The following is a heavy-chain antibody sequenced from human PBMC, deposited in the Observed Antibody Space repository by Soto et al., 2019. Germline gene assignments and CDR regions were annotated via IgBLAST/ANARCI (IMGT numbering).Heavy chain of an antibody. CDR3: AREVTVASYSFDF. J-gene: IGHJ4*02. D-gene: IGHD5-12*01. V-gene: IGHV1-69*01. CDR1: GGTFNNYA. CDR2: IIPIFNSA. Sequence: QVQLVQSGAEVKRPGSSVKVSCKASGGTFNNYALSWVRQAPVQGLEWMGGIIPIFNSANYAQKFQGRVTITADDSTSTAYMELRSLRPDDTAVYYCAREVTVASYSFDFWGQGTLVTVSS.